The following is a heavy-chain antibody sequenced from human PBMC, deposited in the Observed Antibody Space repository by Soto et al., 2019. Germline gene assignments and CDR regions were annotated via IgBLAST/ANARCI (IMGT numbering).Heavy chain of an antibody. CDR1: GFSLSTSGGG. CDR3: ADGCDYYGSFDYFDY. CDR2: IYWNDDK. D-gene: IGHD3-10*01. Sequence: GSGPTLANPTQTLTLTCTFSGFSLSTSGGGVGWIGQPPGKALEWLALIYWNDDKRYSPSLNSRLTITKDTSKNQVVHTKTNMDPVETATYYCADGCDYYGSFDYFDYWGQGTLVTVSS. J-gene: IGHJ4*02. V-gene: IGHV2-5*01.